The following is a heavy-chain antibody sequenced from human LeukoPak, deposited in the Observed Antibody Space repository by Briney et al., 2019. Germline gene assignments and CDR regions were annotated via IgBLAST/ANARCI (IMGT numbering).Heavy chain of an antibody. CDR3: ARVRGWFDP. CDR2: IYYSGST. D-gene: IGHD3-10*01. Sequence: SETLSLTCTVSGGSISSYYWSWIRQPPGKGLEWIGYIYYSGSTNYNPSLKSRVTISVDASKNQFSLKLSSVTAADTAVYYCARVRGWFDPWGQGTLVTVSS. J-gene: IGHJ5*02. V-gene: IGHV4-59*01. CDR1: GGSISSYY.